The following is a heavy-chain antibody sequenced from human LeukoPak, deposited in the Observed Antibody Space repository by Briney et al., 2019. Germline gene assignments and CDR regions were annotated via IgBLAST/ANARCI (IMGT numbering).Heavy chain of an antibody. D-gene: IGHD3-22*01. J-gene: IGHJ4*02. CDR1: GFTFGDYA. Sequence: GGSLRLSCTASGFTFGDYAMSWVRQAPGKGQEWVGFIRSKAYGGTTAYAASVKGRFTISRDDSKSIAYLQMNSLKTEDTAVYYCTRRSSGYYPFDHWGQGTLVTVSS. CDR2: IRSKAYGGTT. V-gene: IGHV3-49*04. CDR3: TRRSSGYYPFDH.